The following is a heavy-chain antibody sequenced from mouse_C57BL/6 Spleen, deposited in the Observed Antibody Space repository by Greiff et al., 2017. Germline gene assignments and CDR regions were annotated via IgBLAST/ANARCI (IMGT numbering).Heavy chain of an antibody. Sequence: EVKLMESGGGLVQPGGSLSLSCAASGFTFTDYYMSWVRQPPGKALEWLGFIRNKANGYTTEYSASVKGRFTISRDNSQSILYLQMNALRAEDSATYYCARSSLITTVVATPFAYWGQGTLVTVSA. CDR2: IRNKANGYTT. D-gene: IGHD1-1*01. J-gene: IGHJ3*01. CDR3: ARSSLITTVVATPFAY. CDR1: GFTFTDYY. V-gene: IGHV7-3*01.